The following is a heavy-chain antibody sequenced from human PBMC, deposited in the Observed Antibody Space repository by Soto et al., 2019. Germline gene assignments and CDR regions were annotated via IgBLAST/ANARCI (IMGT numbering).Heavy chain of an antibody. V-gene: IGHV3-30*18. Sequence: QVQLVESGGGVVQPGRSLRLSCAASGFTFSSYGMHWVRQAPGKGLEWVAVIRYDGSDKYYADSVKGRFTISRDNSKNTLYLQMNSLRAEDTAVYYCAKGLLRYFDWTPRNSGMDVW. CDR3: AKGLLRYFDWTPRNSGMDV. J-gene: IGHJ6*01. CDR1: GFTFSSYG. CDR2: IRYDGSDK. D-gene: IGHD3-9*01.